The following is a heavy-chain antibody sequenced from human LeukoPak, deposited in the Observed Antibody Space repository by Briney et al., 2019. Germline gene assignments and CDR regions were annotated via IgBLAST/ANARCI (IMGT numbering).Heavy chain of an antibody. Sequence: SETLSLTCAVYGGSFSGYYWSWIRQPPGKGLEWIGEINHSGSTNYNPSLKSRVTISVDTSKNQFSLKLSSVTAADTAVYYCARDQFGGQLALLDYWGQGTLVTVSS. V-gene: IGHV4-34*01. CDR3: ARDQFGGQLALLDY. CDR2: INHSGST. J-gene: IGHJ4*02. D-gene: IGHD6-6*01. CDR1: GGSFSGYY.